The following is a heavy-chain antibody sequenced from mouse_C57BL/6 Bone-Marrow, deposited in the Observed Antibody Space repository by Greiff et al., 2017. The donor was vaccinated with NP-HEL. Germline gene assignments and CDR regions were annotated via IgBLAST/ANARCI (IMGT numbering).Heavy chain of an antibody. D-gene: IGHD3-2*02. CDR2: IDPNSGGT. J-gene: IGHJ4*01. CDR1: GYTFTSYW. V-gene: IGHV1-72*01. CDR3: ATAGGAQADAMDY. Sequence: QVQLKQPGAELVKPGASVKLSCKASGYTFTSYWMHWVKQRPGRGLEWIGRIDPNSGGTKYNEKFKSKATLTVDKPSSTAYMQLSSLTSEDSAVYYCATAGGAQADAMDYWGQGTSVTVSS.